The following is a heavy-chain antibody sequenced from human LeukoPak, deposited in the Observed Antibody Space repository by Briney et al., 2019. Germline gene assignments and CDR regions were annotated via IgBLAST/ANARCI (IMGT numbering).Heavy chain of an antibody. Sequence: KASETLSLTCTVSGGSISSGGYYWSWIRQHPGKGLEWIGYIYYSGSTYYNPSLKSRVTISVDTSKNQFSLKLSSVTAADTAVYYCARTQFAVVPAAMSVYFDYWGQGTLVTVSS. CDR2: IYYSGST. V-gene: IGHV4-31*03. J-gene: IGHJ4*02. D-gene: IGHD2-2*01. CDR1: GGSISSGGYY. CDR3: ARTQFAVVPAAMSVYFDY.